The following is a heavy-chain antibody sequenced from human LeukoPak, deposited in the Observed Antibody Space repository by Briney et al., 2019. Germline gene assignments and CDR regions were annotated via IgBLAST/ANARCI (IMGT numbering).Heavy chain of an antibody. Sequence: GGSLRLSCAASGFTFDDYAMHWVRQAPGKGLEWVSGISWISGSIGYADSVKGRFTISRDNAKNSLYLQMNSLRAEDTALYYCAKASSGSILSGWFDPWGQGTLVTVSS. V-gene: IGHV3-9*01. D-gene: IGHD1-26*01. CDR3: AKASSGSILSGWFDP. CDR2: ISWISGSI. J-gene: IGHJ5*02. CDR1: GFTFDDYA.